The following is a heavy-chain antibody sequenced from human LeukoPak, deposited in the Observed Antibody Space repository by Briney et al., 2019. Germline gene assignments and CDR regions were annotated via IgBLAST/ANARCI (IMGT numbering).Heavy chain of an antibody. CDR3: ARGGGGNPLGY. CDR1: GDSVSSGSFY. D-gene: IGHD4-23*01. Sequence: SETLSLTCTVSGDSVSSGSFYWSWIRQPPGEGLEWIAYIYYSGSTLYNPSLKGRVTISSDTSKNQYFLKLSSVTAADTAVYYCARGGGGNPLGYWGQGTLVTVSS. J-gene: IGHJ4*02. V-gene: IGHV4-61*01. CDR2: IYYSGST.